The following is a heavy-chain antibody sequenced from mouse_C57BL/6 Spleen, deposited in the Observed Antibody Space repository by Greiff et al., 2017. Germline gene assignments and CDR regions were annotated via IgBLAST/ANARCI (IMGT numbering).Heavy chain of an antibody. D-gene: IGHD1-1*01. CDR2: IDPSDSYT. Sequence: QVQLQQPGAELVKPGASVKLSCKASGYTFTSYWMQWVKQRPGQGLEWIGEIDPSDSYTNYNQKFKGKATLTVDTSSSTAYMQLSSLTSEDSAVYYCARGVSYVGAMDYWGQGTSVTVSS. CDR1: GYTFTSYW. J-gene: IGHJ4*01. V-gene: IGHV1-50*01. CDR3: ARGVSYVGAMDY.